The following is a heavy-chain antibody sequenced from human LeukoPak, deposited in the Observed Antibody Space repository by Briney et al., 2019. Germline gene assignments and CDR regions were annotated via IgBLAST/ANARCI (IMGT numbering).Heavy chain of an antibody. Sequence: TSETLSLTCAVYGGSFSGYYWSWIRQPPGKGLEWIGEINHSGSTNYNPSLKSRVTISVDTSKNQFSLKLSSVTAADTAVYYCARGRRNYYCSSTSCYAPYNWFDPWGQGTLVTVSS. CDR1: GGSFSGYY. CDR2: INHSGST. J-gene: IGHJ5*02. CDR3: ARGRRNYYCSSTSCYAPYNWFDP. D-gene: IGHD2-2*01. V-gene: IGHV4-34*01.